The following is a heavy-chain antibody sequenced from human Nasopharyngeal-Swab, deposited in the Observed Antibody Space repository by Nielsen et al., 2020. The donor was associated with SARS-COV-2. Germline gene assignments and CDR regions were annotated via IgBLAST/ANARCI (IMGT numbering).Heavy chain of an antibody. J-gene: IGHJ6*02. V-gene: IGHV3-33*01. Sequence: WIRQPPGKGLEWVAVIRYDGSNKYYADSVKGRVTISSDNSKNTLYLQMNSLRAEDTAVYYCASSYYYASSGYQALRSYYYYYGMDVWSQETTVTVSS. CDR2: IRYDGSNK. D-gene: IGHD3-22*01. CDR3: ASSYYYASSGYQALRSYYYYYGMDV.